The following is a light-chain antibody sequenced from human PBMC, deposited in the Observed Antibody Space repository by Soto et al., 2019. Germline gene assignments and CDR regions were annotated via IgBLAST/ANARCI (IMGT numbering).Light chain of an antibody. J-gene: IGKJ5*01. CDR2: GAS. CDR3: QQCGSSCT. CDR1: QSVSSSY. V-gene: IGKV3-20*01. Sequence: EVVLTQSPGTLSLSPGERATLSCRASQSVSSSYLAWYRQKPGQAPRLLIYGASSRAAGIPDRFSGSGSGTDFTLTISRLEPEDFAVYYCQQCGSSCTFGQRTRL.